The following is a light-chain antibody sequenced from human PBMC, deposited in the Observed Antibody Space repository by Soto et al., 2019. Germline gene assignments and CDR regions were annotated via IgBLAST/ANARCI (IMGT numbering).Light chain of an antibody. J-gene: IGKJ4*01. Sequence: EIVLTQSPVTLSVSPGERATLSCRASQSVSSNLAWYQQKPGQAPSLLIYGAFTRATGIPDRFSGSGSGTDFTLTISRLEPDDFGLYYCHQYGNSPLTFGGGTKVDIK. V-gene: IGKV3-20*01. CDR3: HQYGNSPLT. CDR1: QSVSSN. CDR2: GAF.